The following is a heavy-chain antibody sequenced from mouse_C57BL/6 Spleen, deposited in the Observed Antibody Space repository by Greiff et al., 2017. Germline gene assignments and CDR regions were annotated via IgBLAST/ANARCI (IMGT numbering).Heavy chain of an antibody. CDR1: GYTFTSYW. CDR2: IHPNSGST. V-gene: IGHV1-64*01. Sequence: QVQLQQPGAELVKPGASVKLSCKASGYTFTSYWMHWVKQRPGQGLEWIGMIHPNSGSTNYNEKFQSKATLTVDKSSSTAYMQLSSLTSEDSAVYYCASGDTMDYYAMDYWGQGTSVTVSS. CDR3: ASGDTMDYYAMDY. D-gene: IGHD1-1*02. J-gene: IGHJ4*01.